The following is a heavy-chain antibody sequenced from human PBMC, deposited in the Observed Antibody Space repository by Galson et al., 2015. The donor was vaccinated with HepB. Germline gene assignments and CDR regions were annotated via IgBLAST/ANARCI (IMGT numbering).Heavy chain of an antibody. V-gene: IGHV1-46*01. D-gene: IGHD3-22*01. CDR3: ARGSYYYDSSGYYYSSEYYFDY. Sequence: SVKVSCKASGYTFTSYYMHWVRQAPGQGLEWMGIINPSGGSTSYAQKFQGRVTMTRDTSTSTVYMELSSLRSEDTAVYYCARGSYYYDSSGYYYSSEYYFDYWGQGTLVTVSS. J-gene: IGHJ4*02. CDR2: INPSGGST. CDR1: GYTFTSYY.